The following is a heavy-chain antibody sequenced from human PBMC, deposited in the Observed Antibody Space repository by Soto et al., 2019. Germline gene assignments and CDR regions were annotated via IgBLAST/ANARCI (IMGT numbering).Heavy chain of an antibody. D-gene: IGHD6-13*01. CDR3: ARDLAAGTGRYNWFDP. CDR2: IYYSGST. V-gene: IGHV4-31*03. CDR1: GGSISSGGYY. Sequence: QVQLQESGPGLVKPSQTLSLTCTVSGGSISSGGYYWSWIRQHPGKGLEWIGYIYYSGSTYYNPSRKSRVTISVDTSKNQFALKLSSVTAADTAVYYCARDLAAGTGRYNWFDPWGQGTLVTVSS. J-gene: IGHJ5*02.